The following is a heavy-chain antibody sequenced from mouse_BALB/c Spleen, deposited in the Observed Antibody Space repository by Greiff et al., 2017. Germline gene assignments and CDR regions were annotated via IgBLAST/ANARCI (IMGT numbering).Heavy chain of an antibody. CDR3: ARGGNSWYFDV. J-gene: IGHJ1*01. D-gene: IGHD2-1*01. Sequence: VQLQQSGPELVKPGASVKISCKASGYSFTGYYMHWVKQSHVKSLEWIGRINPYNGATSYNQNFKAKASLTVDKSSSTAYMDLHSLTSEDSAVYYCARGGNSWYFDVWGAGTTVTVSS. CDR2: INPYNGAT. V-gene: IGHV1-31*01. CDR1: GYSFTGYY.